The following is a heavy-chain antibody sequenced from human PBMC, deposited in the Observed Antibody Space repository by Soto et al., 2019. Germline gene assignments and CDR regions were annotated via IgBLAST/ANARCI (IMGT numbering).Heavy chain of an antibody. CDR2: IIPILGIA. Sequence: ASVKVSCKASGGTFSSYTISWVRQAPGQGLEWMGRIIPILGIANYAQKFQGRVTITTDKSTSTAYMELSSLRSEDTAVYYCASTYYYDSSGYYYVGYYYYGMDVWGQGTTVTV. V-gene: IGHV1-69*02. J-gene: IGHJ6*02. CDR1: GGTFSSYT. D-gene: IGHD3-22*01. CDR3: ASTYYYDSSGYYYVGYYYYGMDV.